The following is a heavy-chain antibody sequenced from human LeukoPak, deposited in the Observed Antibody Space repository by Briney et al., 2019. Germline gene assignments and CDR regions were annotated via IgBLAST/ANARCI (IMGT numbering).Heavy chain of an antibody. V-gene: IGHV3-21*01. CDR1: GFTFSSYT. CDR3: ARGVPALDY. D-gene: IGHD2-2*01. J-gene: IGHJ4*02. CDR2: ISSSSSYI. Sequence: GGSLRLSCAASGFTFSSYTMNWVRQAPGKGLEWSSSISSSSSYIYYADSVKGRFTISRDNAKNSLSLQMISLRAEDTAVYYCARGVPALDYWGQGTLVTVSS.